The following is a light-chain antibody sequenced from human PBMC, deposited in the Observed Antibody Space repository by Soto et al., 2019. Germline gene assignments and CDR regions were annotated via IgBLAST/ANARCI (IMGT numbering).Light chain of an antibody. CDR1: SSNIGSST. CDR2: SNN. V-gene: IGLV1-44*01. CDR3: AAWDDSLNGQV. J-gene: IGLJ3*02. Sequence: QSVLTQPPSASGTPGQRVTISCSGSSSNIGSSTVNWYQQLPGTAPKLLIYSNNQRPSGVPDRFSGSKPGTSASLAISGLQSEDEADYYCAAWDDSLNGQVFGGGTKLTVL.